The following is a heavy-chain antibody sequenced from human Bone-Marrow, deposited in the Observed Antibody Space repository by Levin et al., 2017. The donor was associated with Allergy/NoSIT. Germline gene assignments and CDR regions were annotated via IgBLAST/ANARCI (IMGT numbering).Heavy chain of an antibody. Sequence: GESLKISCKGTGYNFATSWIGWVRQMPGKGLEWMGIVWPDDSETRYSPSFQGQVTILADKSINTAYLQWSSLEASDTAIYYCARHGRYSSGGAYFDQWGQGTLVTVSS. V-gene: IGHV5-51*01. CDR1: GYNFATSW. CDR2: VWPDDSET. D-gene: IGHD6-19*01. J-gene: IGHJ4*02. CDR3: ARHGRYSSGGAYFDQ.